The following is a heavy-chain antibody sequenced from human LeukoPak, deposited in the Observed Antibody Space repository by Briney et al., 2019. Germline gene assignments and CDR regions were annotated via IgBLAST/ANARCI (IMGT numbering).Heavy chain of an antibody. CDR3: ALAVAGTRIDY. CDR1: GFTFSSYG. Sequence: GGSLRLSCAASGFTFSSYGMHWVRQAPGKGLEWVAVIWYDGSNKYYADSVKGRFTISRDNSKNTLYLQMNSLRAEDTAVYYCALAVAGTRIDYWGQGTLVTVSS. V-gene: IGHV3-33*01. J-gene: IGHJ4*02. CDR2: IWYDGSNK. D-gene: IGHD6-19*01.